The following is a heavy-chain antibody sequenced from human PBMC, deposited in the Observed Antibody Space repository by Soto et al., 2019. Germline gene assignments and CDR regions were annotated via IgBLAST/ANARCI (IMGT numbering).Heavy chain of an antibody. Sequence: PSETLSLTCTVSGGSITSYYCSWIRQPPGKGLEWIGYIYYSGSSNYNPSLKSRVTISVDTSKSQFSLKLRSVTAADTAVYFCPRDRVFTYAVDVSGQGTTAPVSS. J-gene: IGHJ6*02. CDR2: IYYSGSS. CDR1: GGSITSYY. V-gene: IGHV4-59*01. CDR3: PRDRVFTYAVDV.